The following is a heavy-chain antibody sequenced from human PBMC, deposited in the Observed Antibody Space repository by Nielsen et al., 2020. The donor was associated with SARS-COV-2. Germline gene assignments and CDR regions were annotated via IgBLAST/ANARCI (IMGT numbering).Heavy chain of an antibody. J-gene: IGHJ5*02. D-gene: IGHD6-19*01. Sequence: SGPTLVKPTETLTLTCTVSGFSLSNARMGVSWIRQPPGKALEWLAHIFSNDEKSYSTSLKSRLTISKDTSKSQVVLTMTNMDPVDTATYCCARILAVAGTYGMNWFDPWGQGTLVTVSS. V-gene: IGHV2-26*01. CDR3: ARILAVAGTYGMNWFDP. CDR2: IFSNDEK. CDR1: GFSLSNARMG.